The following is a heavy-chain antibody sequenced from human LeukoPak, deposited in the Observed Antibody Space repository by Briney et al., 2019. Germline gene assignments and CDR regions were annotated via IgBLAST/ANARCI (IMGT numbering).Heavy chain of an antibody. J-gene: IGHJ6*03. CDR3: ARDGHPEMATITLDYYYYYMDV. D-gene: IGHD5-24*01. V-gene: IGHV3-7*01. CDR2: IKQDGREK. Sequence: GGSLRLSCAASGFTFSSYWMSWVRQAPGKGLEWVANIKQDGREKYYVDSVKGRFTISRDNAKNSLYLQMNSLRAEDTAVYYCARDGHPEMATITLDYYYYYMDVWGKGTTVTVSS. CDR1: GFTFSSYW.